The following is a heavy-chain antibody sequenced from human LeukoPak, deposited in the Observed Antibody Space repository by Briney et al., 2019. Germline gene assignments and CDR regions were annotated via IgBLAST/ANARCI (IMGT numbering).Heavy chain of an antibody. V-gene: IGHV4-59*01. J-gene: IGHJ4*02. CDR1: GGSISSYY. Sequence: SETLSLTCTVSGGSISSYYWSWIRQPPGKGLEWIGYIYYSGSTNYNPSLKSRVTISVDTSKNQFSLKLSSVTAADTAVYYCARGTEVPAAISDWGQGTLVTVSS. D-gene: IGHD2-2*02. CDR2: IYYSGST. CDR3: ARGTEVPAAISD.